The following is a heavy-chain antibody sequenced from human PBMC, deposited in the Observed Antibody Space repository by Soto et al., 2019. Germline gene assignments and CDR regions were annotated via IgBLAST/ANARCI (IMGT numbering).Heavy chain of an antibody. V-gene: IGHV3-9*01. D-gene: IGHD1-7*01. CDR3: VKANSRGLLYYGMEV. CDR2: ISWDSTII. J-gene: IGHJ6*02. Sequence: EVQLVESGGGLVQPGRSLRLSCAASGFTFDDYGMHWVRRVPGKGLEWVSAISWDSTIIDYVDSVKGRFTISRDNTKNSLFLQMNSLRVEDAAIYYCVKANSRGLLYYGMEVWGQGTTVTVSS. CDR1: GFTFDDYG.